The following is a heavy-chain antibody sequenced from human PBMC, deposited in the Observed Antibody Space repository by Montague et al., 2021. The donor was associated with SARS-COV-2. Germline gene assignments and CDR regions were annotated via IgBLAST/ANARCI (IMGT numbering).Heavy chain of an antibody. CDR1: GGSISGSNYY. CDR3: ASPKEGSGYYRPFDY. CDR2: MYYSGST. J-gene: IGHJ4*02. V-gene: IGHV4-39*07. Sequence: SETLSLTCTVSGGSISGSNYYWGWIRQPPGKGLEWIGSMYYSGSTYYNPSLKSRVYISLDKSKNQLSLRLNSVTAADTAVYYCASPKEGSGYYRPFDYWGQGILVTVSS. D-gene: IGHD3-22*01.